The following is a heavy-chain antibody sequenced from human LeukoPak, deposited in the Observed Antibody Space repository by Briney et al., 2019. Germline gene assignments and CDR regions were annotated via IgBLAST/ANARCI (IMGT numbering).Heavy chain of an antibody. D-gene: IGHD1-26*01. J-gene: IGHJ4*02. Sequence: AGTLTFTSSASGFTFSGYKMNWVGQAQGKGLEWGSYIYSSGTTISYADSVKGRFTISRDNDKKSVYLEMNSLRAEDTAVYYCARALWEQRSSAYFDYWGQGTLVTVSS. CDR2: IYSSGTTI. CDR3: ARALWEQRSSAYFDY. V-gene: IGHV3-48*03. CDR1: GFTFSGYK.